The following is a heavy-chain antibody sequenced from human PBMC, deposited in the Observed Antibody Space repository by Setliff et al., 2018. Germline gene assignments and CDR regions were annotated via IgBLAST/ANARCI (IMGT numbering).Heavy chain of an antibody. CDR1: GYTFTSYD. Sequence: ASVHVSCKASGYTFTSYDIHWVRQATGPGLEWVGGMNPNCGNTGYAQKFQGRVTKTMNTSINRAYMELSSLRSEDTAVYYCARGLNYGPATQAWGQGTLVTVSS. D-gene: IGHD3-16*01. CDR2: MNPNCGNT. J-gene: IGHJ5*02. CDR3: ARGLNYGPATQA. V-gene: IGHV1-8*01.